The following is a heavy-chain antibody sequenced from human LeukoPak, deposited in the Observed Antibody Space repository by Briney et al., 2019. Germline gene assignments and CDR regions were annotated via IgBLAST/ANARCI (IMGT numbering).Heavy chain of an antibody. CDR3: ARDRPDSSGWYGGFDY. D-gene: IGHD6-19*01. CDR2: INPSGGST. CDR1: GYTFTSYY. V-gene: IGHV1-46*01. J-gene: IGHJ4*02. Sequence: ASVKVSCKASGYTFTSYYMHWVRQAPGQGLEWMGIINPSGGSTSYARKFQGRVTMTRDTSTSTVYMELSSLRSEDTAVYYCARDRPDSSGWYGGFDYWGQGTLVTVSS.